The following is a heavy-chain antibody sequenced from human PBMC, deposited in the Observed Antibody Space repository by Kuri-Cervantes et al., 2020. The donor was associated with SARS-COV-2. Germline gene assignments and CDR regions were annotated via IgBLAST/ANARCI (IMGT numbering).Heavy chain of an antibody. CDR1: GFTFSGHY. CDR3: ARSLTTTYSF. Sequence: LSLTCATSGFTFSGHYIDWVRQAPGKGLEWVGRSSNKVYRYTTEYATSVKGRFTISRDFSKNSLSLQMDSLTTEDTAVYYCARSLTTTYSFWGQGTLVTVSS. J-gene: IGHJ1*01. D-gene: IGHD4-11*01. V-gene: IGHV3-72*01. CDR2: SSNKVYRYTT.